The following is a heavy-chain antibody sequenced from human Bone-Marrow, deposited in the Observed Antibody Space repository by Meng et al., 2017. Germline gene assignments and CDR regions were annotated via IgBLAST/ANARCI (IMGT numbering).Heavy chain of an antibody. CDR1: GGSISSGDYY. D-gene: IGHD4-17*01. Sequence: QVQLQESGPGLVKPSQTLSLTCTVSGGSISSGDYYWSWIRQHPGKGLEWIGYIYYTGSTFYNPSLKSRLTISVDTSKNQFSLKLISATAADTAVYYCARDRGGYGDISYWGQGTLVTVSS. CDR2: IYYTGST. J-gene: IGHJ4*02. V-gene: IGHV4-31*03. CDR3: ARDRGGYGDISY.